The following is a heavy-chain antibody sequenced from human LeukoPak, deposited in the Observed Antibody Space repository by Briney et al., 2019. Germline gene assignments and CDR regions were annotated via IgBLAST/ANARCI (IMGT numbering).Heavy chain of an antibody. V-gene: IGHV4-30-2*01. CDR1: GGSICSGGYS. CDR3: ARVTTRTKMDWFDP. D-gene: IGHD4-17*01. CDR2: IYHSGST. Sequence: HPSQTLSLTCAASGGSICSGGYSWSWIRQPPGKGLEWIGYIYHSGSTYYNPSLKSRVTISVDRSKNQFSLKLSSVTAADTAVYYCARVTTRTKMDWFDPWGQGTLVTVSS. J-gene: IGHJ5*02.